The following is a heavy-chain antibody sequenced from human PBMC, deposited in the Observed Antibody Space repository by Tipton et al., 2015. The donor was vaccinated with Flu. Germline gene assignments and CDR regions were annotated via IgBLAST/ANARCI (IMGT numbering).Heavy chain of an antibody. CDR3: AREWLAQGMDYFVQ. CDR2: VFYSGTT. Sequence: TLSLTCTVSGDSLRSYYWSWIRQSPGKGLEWIGQVFYSGTTNYNPSLKSRVTISLDKSKNQFSLNLNSMTTADTAVYYCAREWLAQGMDYFVQWGQGTLVTVSS. D-gene: IGHD6-19*01. CDR1: GDSLRSYY. V-gene: IGHV4-59*01. J-gene: IGHJ4*02.